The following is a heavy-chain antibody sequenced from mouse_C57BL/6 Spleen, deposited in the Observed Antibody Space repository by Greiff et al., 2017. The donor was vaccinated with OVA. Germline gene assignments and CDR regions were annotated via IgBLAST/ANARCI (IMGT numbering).Heavy chain of an antibody. Sequence: VQLQESGPELVKPGASVKISCKASGYAFSSSWMNWVKQRPGTGLEWIGRIYPGDGDTNYNGKFKGKATLTADKSSSTAYMQLSSLTSEDSAVYFCARWAVVAPFDYWGQGTTLTVSS. J-gene: IGHJ2*01. CDR1: GYAFSSSW. V-gene: IGHV1-82*01. D-gene: IGHD1-1*01. CDR3: ARWAVVAPFDY. CDR2: IYPGDGDT.